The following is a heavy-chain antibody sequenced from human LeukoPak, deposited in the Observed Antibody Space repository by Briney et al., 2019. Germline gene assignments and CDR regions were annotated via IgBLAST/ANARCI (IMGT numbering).Heavy chain of an antibody. CDR3: ARGGGSSDYDPKDF. CDR1: GYTFTDYS. J-gene: IGHJ4*02. D-gene: IGHD3-22*01. V-gene: IGHV1-2*02. Sequence: ASVKVSCKASGYTFTDYSLHWVRQAPGQGLEWMGWSNPHSGGTKYAQRFQGRLTMTRDTSISAAYMELNRILSDDTAIYYCARGGGSSDYDPKDFWGQGTLVTVSS. CDR2: SNPHSGGT.